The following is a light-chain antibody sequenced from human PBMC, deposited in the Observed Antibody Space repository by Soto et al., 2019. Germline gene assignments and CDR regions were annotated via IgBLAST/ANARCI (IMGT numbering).Light chain of an antibody. CDR2: EVS. J-gene: IGLJ2*01. CDR3: CSYAGGSTYVV. CDR1: SSDVGSYNL. V-gene: IGLV2-23*02. Sequence: QSALTQSASVSGSPGQSITISCTGTSSDVGSYNLVSWYQLHPGKAPKLMIYEVSKRPSGVSNRFSGSKSGNTASLTISGLQAEDEADYYCCSYAGGSTYVVFGGGTKVTVL.